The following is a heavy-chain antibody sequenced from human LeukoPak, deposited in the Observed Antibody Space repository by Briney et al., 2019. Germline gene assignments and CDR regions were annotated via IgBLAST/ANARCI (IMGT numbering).Heavy chain of an antibody. CDR1: GFTFSSYW. CDR2: IKQDGSER. J-gene: IGHJ4*02. D-gene: IGHD3-10*01. V-gene: IGHV3-7*04. CDR3: ARDLSTYGSGSYYKLPMDY. Sequence: GRSLRLSCAASGFTFSSYWMSWVRQAPGKGLEWVANIKQDGSERYYVDSVKGRFTISRDNAKNSVYLQMNSLRGEDTAVYYCARDLSTYGSGSYYKLPMDYWGQGTLVTVSS.